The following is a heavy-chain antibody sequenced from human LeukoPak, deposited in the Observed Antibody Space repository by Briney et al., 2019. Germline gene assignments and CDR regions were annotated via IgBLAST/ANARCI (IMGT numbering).Heavy chain of an antibody. D-gene: IGHD6-19*01. CDR1: GGSVSSGSYY. V-gene: IGHV4-61*01. J-gene: IGHJ4*02. Sequence: SETLSLTCTVSGGSVSSGSYYGSWIRQPPGKGLEWIGYIYYSGSTNYNPSLKSRVTISVDTSKNQFSLKLSSVTAADTAVYYCARSSGWFHFDYWGQGTLVTVSS. CDR2: IYYSGST. CDR3: ARSSGWFHFDY.